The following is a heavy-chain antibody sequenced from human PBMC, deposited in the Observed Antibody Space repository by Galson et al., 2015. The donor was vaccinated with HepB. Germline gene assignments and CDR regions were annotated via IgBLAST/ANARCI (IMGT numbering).Heavy chain of an antibody. CDR1: GCTFSSYA. CDR2: IIPILGIA. CDR3: ASPSRAGRSQHDYYYYYMDV. J-gene: IGHJ6*03. Sequence: SVKVSCKASGCTFSSYAISWVRQAPGQGLEWMGGIIPILGIANYAQKFQGRVTITADKSTSTAYMELSSLRSDDTAVYYCASPSRAGRSQHDYYYYYMDVWGKGTTVTVSS. V-gene: IGHV1-69*10. D-gene: IGHD1-14*01.